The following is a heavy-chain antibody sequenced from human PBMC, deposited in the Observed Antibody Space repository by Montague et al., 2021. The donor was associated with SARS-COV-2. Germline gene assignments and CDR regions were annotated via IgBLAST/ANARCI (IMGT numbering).Heavy chain of an antibody. CDR3: ARWDPQTLTLIGLRGKSASDY. CDR1: GGSLSGYY. V-gene: IGHV4-34*01. D-gene: IGHD4-23*01. J-gene: IGHJ4*02. CDR2: INHSGTT. Sequence: SETLSLTCAVYGGSLSGYYWTWIRQSPGKGLEWIAEINHSGTTNYNFNPSLRSRVTISVDTSKSQFSLKLSSVTAADTGVYYCARWDPQTLTLIGLRGKSASDYWGQGTLVTVS.